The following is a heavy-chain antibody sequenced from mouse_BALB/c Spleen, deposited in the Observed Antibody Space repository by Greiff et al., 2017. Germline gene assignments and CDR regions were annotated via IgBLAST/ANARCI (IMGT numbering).Heavy chain of an antibody. CDR3: ASPTARATSMDY. D-gene: IGHD3-2*01. Sequence: VKLQESGAELAKPGASVKMSCKASGYTFTSYWMHWVKQRPGQGLEWIGYINPSTGYTEYNQKFKDKATLTADKSSSTAYMQLSSLTSEDSAVYYCASPTARATSMDYWGQGTSVTVSS. J-gene: IGHJ4*01. CDR1: GYTFTSYW. V-gene: IGHV1-7*01. CDR2: INPSTGYT.